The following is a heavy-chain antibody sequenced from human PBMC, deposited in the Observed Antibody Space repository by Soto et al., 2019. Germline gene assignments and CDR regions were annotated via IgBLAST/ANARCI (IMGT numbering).Heavy chain of an antibody. J-gene: IGHJ4*02. CDR1: GFTFSSYG. CDR2: ISYDGSNR. CDR3: AKPSLESGSYFGLFDY. Sequence: QVQLVESGGGVVQPGRSLRLSCAASGFTFSSYGLSWVRQAPGRGLEWGAVISYDGSNRYYADSVKGRFTISRDNSKNTVYLQINSLTGEDTAVYYCAKPSLESGSYFGLFDYWGQGTLVTVSS. V-gene: IGHV3-30*18. D-gene: IGHD1-26*01.